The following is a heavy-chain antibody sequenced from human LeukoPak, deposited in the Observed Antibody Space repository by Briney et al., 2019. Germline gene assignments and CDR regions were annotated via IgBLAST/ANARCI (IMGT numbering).Heavy chain of an antibody. CDR1: GFTFSSYS. D-gene: IGHD2-2*01. J-gene: IGHJ6*03. CDR2: ISSSSSTI. V-gene: IGHV3-48*04. Sequence: GGSLRLSCAASGFTFSSYSMNWVRQAPGKGLEWVSYISSSSSTIYYADSVKGRFTISRDNAKNSLYLQMNSLRAEDTAVYYCASLDIVVVPAAGIMDVWGEGTTVTVSS. CDR3: ASLDIVVVPAAGIMDV.